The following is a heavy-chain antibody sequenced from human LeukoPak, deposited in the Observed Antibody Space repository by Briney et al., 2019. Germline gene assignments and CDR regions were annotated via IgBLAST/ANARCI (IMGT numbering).Heavy chain of an antibody. CDR3: VRGASSIAAQNRCCYSDF. J-gene: IGHJ4*02. CDR2: INPSGGST. D-gene: IGHD6-6*01. CDR1: GYTFISYF. Sequence: ASVKVSSKASGYTFISYFIYCVRQGPGQGLEWMGIINPSGGSTSYAQKSQGRVTMTRDTSSNTVYMELSSLRSEDTAVFYCVRGASSIAAQNRCCYSDFWGRGTLVTVSS. V-gene: IGHV1-46*01.